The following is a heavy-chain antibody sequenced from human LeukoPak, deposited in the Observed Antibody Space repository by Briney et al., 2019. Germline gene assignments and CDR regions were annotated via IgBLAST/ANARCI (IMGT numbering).Heavy chain of an antibody. D-gene: IGHD2-2*01. CDR1: GYTFTSYG. CDR2: ISAYNGNT. V-gene: IGHV1-18*01. J-gene: IGHJ5*02. CDR3: ARDKFPGYCSSTSCYNWFDP. Sequence: GASVKVSCKASGYTFTSYGISWVRQAPGQGLEWMGWISAYNGNTNYAQKLQGRVTMTTDTSTSTAYMELRSLRSDDTAVYYCARDKFPGYCSSTSCYNWFDPWGQGTLVTVSS.